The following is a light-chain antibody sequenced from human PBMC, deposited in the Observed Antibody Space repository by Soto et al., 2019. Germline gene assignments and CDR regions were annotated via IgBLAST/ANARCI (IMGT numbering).Light chain of an antibody. J-gene: IGKJ1*01. Sequence: EIVLTQSPSTLSLSPGERATLSCRAIQSVSNNYLAWYQQKPGQAPRLLLFRASTRATGVPARFSGSGSGTEFTLTISGLQSEDFAVYYCQQYSNWPPWTFGPGTKVDIK. CDR1: QSVSNN. V-gene: IGKV3-15*01. CDR2: RAS. CDR3: QQYSNWPPWT.